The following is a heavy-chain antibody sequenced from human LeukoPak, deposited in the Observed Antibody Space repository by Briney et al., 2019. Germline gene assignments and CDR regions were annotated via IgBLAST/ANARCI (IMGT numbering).Heavy chain of an antibody. CDR2: IKQDGSEK. CDR1: GFTFSSYW. J-gene: IGHJ4*02. D-gene: IGHD3-9*01. V-gene: IGHV3-7*01. Sequence: GGSLRLSCAASGFTFSSYWMSWVRQAPGKGLEWVANIKQDGSEKYYVDSVKGRFTISRDNAKNSLYLQMNSLRAKDTAVYYCARDVEYGILTGYFDYWGQGTLVTVSS. CDR3: ARDVEYGILTGYFDY.